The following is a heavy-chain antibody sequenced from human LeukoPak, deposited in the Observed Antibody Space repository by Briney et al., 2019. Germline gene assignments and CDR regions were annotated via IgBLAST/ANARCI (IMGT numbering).Heavy chain of an antibody. V-gene: IGHV4-34*01. CDR2: INHSGST. Sequence: SETLSLTCAVYGGSFSGYYWSWIRQPPGKGLEWIGEINHSGSTNYNPSLKSRVTISVDTSKNQFSMKLSSVTDADTAVYYCARSTLRPYYYDSSGYFSAFDIWGQGTMVTVSS. CDR1: GGSFSGYY. CDR3: ARSTLRPYYYDSSGYFSAFDI. J-gene: IGHJ3*02. D-gene: IGHD3-22*01.